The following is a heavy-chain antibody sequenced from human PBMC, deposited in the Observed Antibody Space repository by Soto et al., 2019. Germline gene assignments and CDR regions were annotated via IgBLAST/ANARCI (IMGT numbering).Heavy chain of an antibody. CDR1: GGSISSSSYY. CDR3: ALPVFGMESWFDP. Sequence: SETLSLTCTVSGGSISSSSYYWGWIRQPPGKGLEWIGSIYYSGSTYYNPSLKSRVTISVDTSKNQFSLKLSSVTAADTAVYYCALPVFGMESWFDPWGQGTLVTVSS. CDR2: IYYSGST. D-gene: IGHD3-3*01. J-gene: IGHJ5*02. V-gene: IGHV4-39*01.